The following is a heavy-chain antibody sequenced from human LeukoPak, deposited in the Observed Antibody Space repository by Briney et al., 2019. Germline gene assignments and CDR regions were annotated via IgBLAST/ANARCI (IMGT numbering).Heavy chain of an antibody. CDR2: IIPIFGTA. J-gene: IGHJ5*02. Sequence: SVKVSCKASRGTFSRYAISWVRQAPGQGLEWMGRIIPIFGTANYAQKFQGRVTITTDESTSTAYMQLSSLRSEDTAVYYCARGYDFWSGSNCFDPWGQGTLVTVSS. CDR1: RGTFSRYA. CDR3: ARGYDFWSGSNCFDP. V-gene: IGHV1-69*05. D-gene: IGHD3-3*01.